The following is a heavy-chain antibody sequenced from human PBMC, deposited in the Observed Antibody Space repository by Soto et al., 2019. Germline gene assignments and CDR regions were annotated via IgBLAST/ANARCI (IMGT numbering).Heavy chain of an antibody. Sequence: ASVKVSCKASGGTFSSYAISWVRQAPGQGLEWMGGIIPIFGTANYAQKFQGRVTITADESTSTAYMELSSLRSEDTAVYYCARSIDSSGYYLNYYYYGMDVWGQGTTVTVSS. J-gene: IGHJ6*02. CDR1: GGTFSSYA. D-gene: IGHD3-22*01. CDR3: ARSIDSSGYYLNYYYYGMDV. CDR2: IIPIFGTA. V-gene: IGHV1-69*13.